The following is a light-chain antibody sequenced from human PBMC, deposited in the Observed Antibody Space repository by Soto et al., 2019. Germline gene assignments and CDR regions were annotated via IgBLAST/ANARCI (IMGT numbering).Light chain of an antibody. J-gene: IGKJ2*01. Sequence: DIQMTQSPSSLSASVGDRVSITCRASQVIRDDLGWYQQKPGKVPKRLIYAASTLQSGVPSRFRGSGSGTDFTLTISSLQPEDSATYYCLQYKTYPQTFGQGTKLEIK. CDR1: QVIRDD. CDR3: LQYKTYPQT. CDR2: AAS. V-gene: IGKV1-17*01.